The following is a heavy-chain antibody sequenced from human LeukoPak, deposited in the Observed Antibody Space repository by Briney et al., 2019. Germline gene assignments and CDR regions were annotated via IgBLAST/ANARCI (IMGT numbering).Heavy chain of an antibody. J-gene: IGHJ5*02. CDR3: ARGRDYYDSSGYYAPRPHYGIDP. V-gene: IGHV5-51*01. Sequence: GESLKSSCKGSGYSFTSYWIGWMRQMPGKGLEWMGNIYPGDSDTRYSPSFQGQVTISADKSISTAYLQWSSLKASDTAMYYCARGRDYYDSSGYYAPRPHYGIDPWGQGTLVTVSS. CDR1: GYSFTSYW. D-gene: IGHD3-22*01. CDR2: IYPGDSDT.